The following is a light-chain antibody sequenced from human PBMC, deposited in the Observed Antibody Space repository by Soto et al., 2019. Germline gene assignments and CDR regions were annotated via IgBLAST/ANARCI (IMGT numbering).Light chain of an antibody. Sequence: DIVMTQTPLSSPVTLGQPVSISCRSSQSLVHSDGNTYLSWLQQRPGQPPRLLIYMISNRFAGVPDRFSGSGAGTDFTLKISRVEAEDVGVYYCMQAKQPYTFGQGTKLEIK. J-gene: IGKJ2*01. CDR3: MQAKQPYT. CDR1: QSLVHSDGNTY. CDR2: MIS. V-gene: IGKV2-24*01.